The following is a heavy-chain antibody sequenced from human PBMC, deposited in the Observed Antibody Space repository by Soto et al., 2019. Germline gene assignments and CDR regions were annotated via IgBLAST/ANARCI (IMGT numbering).Heavy chain of an antibody. V-gene: IGHV1-3*05. CDR2: INAGNGNT. D-gene: IGHD3-10*01. Sequence: QVQLVQSGAEEKKPGASVKVSCKASGYTFRDYAIHWVRQAPGQRPEWMGWINAGNGNTKYSQKFQGRVTITRDTSASTAYMELSSLRSEDTAVYYCARGTPVWFDPWGQGTLVTVSS. CDR3: ARGTPVWFDP. J-gene: IGHJ5*02. CDR1: GYTFRDYA.